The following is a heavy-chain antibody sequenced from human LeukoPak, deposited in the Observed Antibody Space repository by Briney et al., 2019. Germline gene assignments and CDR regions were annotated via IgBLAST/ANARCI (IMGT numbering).Heavy chain of an antibody. D-gene: IGHD7-27*01. CDR2: IRKDGSDK. CDR1: GFTFSRYG. Sequence: GGSLRLSCGASGFTFSRYGMHWVRQAPGKGLEWVAYIRKDGSDKYYADSVKGRFTISRDSSKNMVYLQMNSLGAEDTAVYYCAKDSNWAFDYWGQGTLVTVSS. CDR3: AKDSNWAFDY. V-gene: IGHV3-30*02. J-gene: IGHJ4*02.